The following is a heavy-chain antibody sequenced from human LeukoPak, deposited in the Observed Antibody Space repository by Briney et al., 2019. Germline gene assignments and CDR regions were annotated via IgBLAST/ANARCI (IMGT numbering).Heavy chain of an antibody. CDR2: ISSSSSTI. V-gene: IGHV3-48*01. CDR1: GFTFSSYS. Sequence: GGSLRLSCAASGFTFSSYSMNWVRQAPGKGLEGVSYISSSSSTIYYADSVKGRFTISRDNAKNSLYLQMNSLRAEDTAVYYCARDGGIVVVPAATYFDYWGQGTLVTVSS. D-gene: IGHD2-2*01. CDR3: ARDGGIVVVPAATYFDY. J-gene: IGHJ4*02.